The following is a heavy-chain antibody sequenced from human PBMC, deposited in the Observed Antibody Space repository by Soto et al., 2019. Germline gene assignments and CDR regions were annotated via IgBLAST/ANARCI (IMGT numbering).Heavy chain of an antibody. CDR2: IRSKANSYAT. CDR1: GFTFSGSA. J-gene: IGHJ4*02. Sequence: GGSLRLSCAASGFTFSGSAMHWVRQASGKGLEWVGRIRSKANSYATAYAASVKGRFTISSDDSKNTAYLQMNSLKTEDTAVYYCLRDDSSGKPHYWGQGTLVTVSS. D-gene: IGHD3-22*01. V-gene: IGHV3-73*01. CDR3: LRDDSSGKPHY.